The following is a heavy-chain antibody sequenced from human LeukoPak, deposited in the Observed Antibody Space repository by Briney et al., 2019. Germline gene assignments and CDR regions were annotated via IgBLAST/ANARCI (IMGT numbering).Heavy chain of an antibody. CDR2: ISGSGGST. CDR3: ARASDYDSGGYYIGGTFDY. CDR1: GFIFSNYA. V-gene: IGHV3-23*01. Sequence: PGGSLRLSCAASGFIFSNYAMSWVRQAPGKGLEWVSSISGSGGSTDYADSVKGRLTISRDNSKKTLYLQMNSLRAEDTAVYYCARASDYDSGGYYIGGTFDYWGQGTLVTVSS. J-gene: IGHJ4*02. D-gene: IGHD3-22*01.